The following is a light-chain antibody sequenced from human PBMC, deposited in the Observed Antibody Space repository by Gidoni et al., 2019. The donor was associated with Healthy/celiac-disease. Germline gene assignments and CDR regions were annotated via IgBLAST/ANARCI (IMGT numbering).Light chain of an antibody. CDR1: NIGSKS. CDR2: DDS. Sequence: SYVLTQPPSVSVAPGQTARITCGGNNIGSKSVHWYQPKPGQATVLVVYDDSDRPSRIPERFSGSNSGNTATLTISRVEAGDEADYYCQVWDSSQGVFGGGTKLTVL. J-gene: IGLJ2*01. CDR3: QVWDSSQGV. V-gene: IGLV3-21*02.